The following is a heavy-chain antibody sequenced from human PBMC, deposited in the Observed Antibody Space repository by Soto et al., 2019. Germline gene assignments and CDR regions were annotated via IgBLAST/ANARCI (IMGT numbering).Heavy chain of an antibody. CDR1: GGPIKTGDYY. V-gene: IGHV4-30-4*01. D-gene: IGHD5-18*01. Sequence: QVQLKESGPGLVKPSETLSLTCNVSGGPIKTGDYYWNWIRQPPGKGLEWIEYVFYSGATNYSPSLKSRGAISMDTSKNQFSLSLRSVTAADTAVYFCARISSVDPYGYVNGGLDVWGKGTTVTVSS. J-gene: IGHJ6*04. CDR2: VFYSGAT. CDR3: ARISSVDPYGYVNGGLDV.